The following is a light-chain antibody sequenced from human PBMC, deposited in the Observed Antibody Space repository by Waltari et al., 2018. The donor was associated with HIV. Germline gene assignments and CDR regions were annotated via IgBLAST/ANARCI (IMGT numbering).Light chain of an antibody. J-gene: IGLJ2*01. Sequence: SVLTQPPSASAAPGQIVTIPSTGTHSHPRPNTDFHWYPQLPGTAPKRHISGNSNRPAGVPDRFSGSKSGTSASLVITGLRAEDEADYYCQSYDSSLSGSEVFGGGTKLSVL. CDR2: GNS. V-gene: IGLV1-40*01. CDR1: HSHPRPNTD. CDR3: QSYDSSLSGSEV.